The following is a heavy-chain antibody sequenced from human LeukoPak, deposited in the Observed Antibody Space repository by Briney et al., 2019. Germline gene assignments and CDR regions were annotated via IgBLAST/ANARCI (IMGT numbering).Heavy chain of an antibody. Sequence: QPGGSLRLSCAASGFTLTSYWMSWVRQAPGKGLEWVANIKKDGSEKYYVDSVKGRFTISRDNTKNSLYLQMNSLRAEDTAVYYCARDQYYYDSSGYYYYFDYWGQGTPVTVSS. CDR2: IKKDGSEK. CDR3: ARDQYYYDSSGYYYYFDY. J-gene: IGHJ4*02. V-gene: IGHV3-7*04. CDR1: GFTLTSYW. D-gene: IGHD3-22*01.